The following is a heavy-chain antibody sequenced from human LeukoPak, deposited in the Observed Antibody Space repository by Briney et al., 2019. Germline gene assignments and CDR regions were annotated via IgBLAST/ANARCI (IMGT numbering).Heavy chain of an antibody. V-gene: IGHV3-74*01. CDR2: INSDGSTT. J-gene: IGHJ4*02. CDR3: TRGWTADY. CDR1: GFTFSTYW. D-gene: IGHD3/OR15-3a*01. Sequence: GGSLRLSCAASGFTFSTYWMHWVRQAPGKGLVWVSRINSDGSTTTYVDSVEGRFAISRDNAKNTLYLEMNSLRAEDTAVYYRTRGWTADYWGQGTLVTVSS.